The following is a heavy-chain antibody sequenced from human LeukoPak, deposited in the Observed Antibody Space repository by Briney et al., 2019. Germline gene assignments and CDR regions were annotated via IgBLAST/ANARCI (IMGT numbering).Heavy chain of an antibody. J-gene: IGHJ4*02. Sequence: PSETLSLTCAVSGDSTSSSPYYWVWIRQPPGKGLEWTGGVFYSGTTYYNPSFKSRVTISVDTSTNQFSLQLRSVTAADTAVYYCARGGYQQTSTFDFWGQGTLVTVSS. CDR1: GDSTSSSPYY. D-gene: IGHD2-2*01. CDR3: ARGGYQQTSTFDF. CDR2: VFYSGTT. V-gene: IGHV4-39*07.